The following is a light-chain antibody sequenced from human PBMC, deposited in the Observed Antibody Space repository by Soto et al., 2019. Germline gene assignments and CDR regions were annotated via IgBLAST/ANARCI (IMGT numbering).Light chain of an antibody. CDR3: QQYGSSPPIT. V-gene: IGKV3-20*01. CDR1: QSVSSSY. J-gene: IGKJ5*01. Sequence: ESGLTKTPGTLSLSPWERATLSFMASQSVSSSYLAWYQQKPGQAPRLLIYGASSRATGIPDRFSGSGSGTDFTLTISRLEPEDFAVYYCQQYGSSPPITFGQGTRLEIK. CDR2: GAS.